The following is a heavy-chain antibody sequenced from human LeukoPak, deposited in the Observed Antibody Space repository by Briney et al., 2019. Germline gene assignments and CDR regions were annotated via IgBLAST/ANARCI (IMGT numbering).Heavy chain of an antibody. CDR2: IYYSGST. Sequence: SETLSLTCSVSGGSISGYYWSWIRQHPGKGLEWIGYIYYSGSTYYNPSLKSRVTISVDTSKNQFSLKLSSVTAADTAIYYCARRVASRPVYCFDYWGQGKLVTVSS. V-gene: IGHV4-31*03. CDR3: ARRVASRPVYCFDY. D-gene: IGHD2-15*01. CDR1: GGSISGYY. J-gene: IGHJ4*02.